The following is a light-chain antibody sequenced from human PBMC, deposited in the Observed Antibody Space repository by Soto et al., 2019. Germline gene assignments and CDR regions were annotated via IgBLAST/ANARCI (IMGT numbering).Light chain of an antibody. Sequence: QSVLTQPPSVSGAPGQRVTISCTGSSSNIGAGYDVHWYQQLPGTAPKLLIYGNSNRPSGVPDRFSGSKSGTSASLAITGLQAEDEADYYCLSYASSLSGGVFGGGTQLTVL. J-gene: IGLJ2*01. CDR1: SSNIGAGYD. CDR3: LSYASSLSGGV. V-gene: IGLV1-40*01. CDR2: GNS.